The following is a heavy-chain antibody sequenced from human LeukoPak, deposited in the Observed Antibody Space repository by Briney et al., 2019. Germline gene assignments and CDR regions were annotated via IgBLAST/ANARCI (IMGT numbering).Heavy chain of an antibody. J-gene: IGHJ4*02. D-gene: IGHD3-22*01. CDR2: INPNSGGT. CDR3: TRDYYDSSGYYSFDY. Sequence: ASVKVSCKASGYTFTGYYMHWVRQAPGQGLEWMGRINPNSGGTNYAQKLQGRVTMTTDTSTSTAYMELRSLRSDDTAVYYCTRDYYDSSGYYSFDYWGQGTLVTVSS. V-gene: IGHV1-2*06. CDR1: GYTFTGYY.